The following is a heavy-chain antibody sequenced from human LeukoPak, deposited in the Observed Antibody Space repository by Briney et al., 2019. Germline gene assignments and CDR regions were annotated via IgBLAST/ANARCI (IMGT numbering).Heavy chain of an antibody. Sequence: ASVKVSCKVSGYTFTDYYMHWVQQAPGKGLEWMGLVDPEDGETIYAEKFQGRVTITADTSTDTAHMELSSLRSEDTAVYYCATAMVTDANFDYWGQGTLVTVSS. J-gene: IGHJ4*02. CDR2: VDPEDGET. CDR3: ATAMVTDANFDY. V-gene: IGHV1-69-2*01. D-gene: IGHD5-18*01. CDR1: GYTFTDYY.